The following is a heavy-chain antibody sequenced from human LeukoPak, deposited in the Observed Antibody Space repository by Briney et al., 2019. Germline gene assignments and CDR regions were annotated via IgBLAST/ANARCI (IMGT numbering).Heavy chain of an antibody. Sequence: GASVKVSRKASGYTFTSYDINWVRQATGQGLEWMGWMNPNSGNTGYAQKFQGRVTMTRNTSISTAYMELSSLRADDTAVYFCARDSTWVLDYWGQGTLISVSS. CDR2: MNPNSGNT. J-gene: IGHJ4*02. D-gene: IGHD1-26*01. CDR1: GYTFTSYD. V-gene: IGHV1-8*01. CDR3: ARDSTWVLDY.